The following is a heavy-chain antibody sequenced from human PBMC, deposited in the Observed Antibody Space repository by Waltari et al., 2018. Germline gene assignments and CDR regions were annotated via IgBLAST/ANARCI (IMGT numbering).Heavy chain of an antibody. J-gene: IGHJ4*02. CDR3: IAYTTTRWAVDF. V-gene: IGHV4-39*01. CDR2: IHYSGGA. D-gene: IGHD1-26*01. Sequence: YKWGWVRQPPGKGLEWIASIHYSGGASYNPSLNSRVTLSVDTSRNQFSLKVTSVTAADTAVYYCIAYTTTRWAVDFRGLGTLVIVSS. CDR1: YK.